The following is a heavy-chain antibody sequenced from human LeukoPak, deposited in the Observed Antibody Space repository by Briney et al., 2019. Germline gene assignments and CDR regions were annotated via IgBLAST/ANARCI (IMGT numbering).Heavy chain of an antibody. J-gene: IGHJ3*02. D-gene: IGHD6-19*01. Sequence: PGGSLRLSCAASGFTFSSYAMSWVRQAPGKGLVWVSRINGDESNTRYADSVKGRFTISRDNAKNTLYLQMNSLRAEDTAVYYCARVSRSGWDAFDIWGQGTMVTVSS. CDR1: GFTFSSYA. CDR3: ARVSRSGWDAFDI. V-gene: IGHV3-74*01. CDR2: INGDESNT.